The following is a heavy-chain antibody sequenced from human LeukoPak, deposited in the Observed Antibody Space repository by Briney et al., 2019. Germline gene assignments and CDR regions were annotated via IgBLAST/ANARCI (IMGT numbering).Heavy chain of an antibody. CDR2: ISGSGGST. CDR3: AKGPGIAAAATYYYYGMDV. V-gene: IGHV3-23*01. J-gene: IGHJ6*02. Sequence: GGSLRLSCAASGFTFSSYAMSWVRQAPGKGLEWVSAISGSGGSTYYADSVKGRFTISRDNSENTLYLQMNSLRAEDTAVYYCAKGPGIAAAATYYYYGMDVWGQGTTVTVSS. CDR1: GFTFSSYA. D-gene: IGHD6-13*01.